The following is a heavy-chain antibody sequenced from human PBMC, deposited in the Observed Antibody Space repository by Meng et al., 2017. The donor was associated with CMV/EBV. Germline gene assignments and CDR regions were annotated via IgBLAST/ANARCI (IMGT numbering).Heavy chain of an antibody. Sequence: GESLKISCKGSGYSFTSYWIGWVRQMPGKGLEWMGIIYPGDSDTRYSPSFQGQVTIPADKSISTAYLQWSSLKASDTAMYYCARQPYYYDSSGYYRGDFDYWGQGTLVTVSS. J-gene: IGHJ4*02. CDR3: ARQPYYYDSSGYYRGDFDY. CDR2: IYPGDSDT. CDR1: GYSFTSYW. V-gene: IGHV5-51*01. D-gene: IGHD3-22*01.